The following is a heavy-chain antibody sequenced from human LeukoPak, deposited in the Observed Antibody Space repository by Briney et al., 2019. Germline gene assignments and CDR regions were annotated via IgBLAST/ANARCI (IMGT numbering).Heavy chain of an antibody. D-gene: IGHD1-26*01. CDR2: IYSGGST. Sequence: GGFLRLSCAASGFTVSSNYMSWVRQAPGKGLEWVSIIYSGGSTYYADSVKGRFTVSRDNSKNTLYLQMNSLRTEDTALYYCARGGYSGISYVGYYFAYWGQGTLVTVSS. CDR3: ARGGYSGISYVGYYFAY. J-gene: IGHJ4*02. V-gene: IGHV3-53*01. CDR1: GFTVSSNY.